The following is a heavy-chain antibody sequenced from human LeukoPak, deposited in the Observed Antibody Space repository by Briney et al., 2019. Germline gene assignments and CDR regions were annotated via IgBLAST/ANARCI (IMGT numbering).Heavy chain of an antibody. CDR1: GFTFSSYG. V-gene: IGHV3-30*02. D-gene: IGHD7-27*01. Sequence: GGSLRLSCAASGFTFSSYGMHWVRQAPGKGLEWVAFIRYDGSNKYYADSVKGRFTISRDNSKNTLYLKMNSLRAEDTAVYYCAKSGHWGSGLYWYFDLWGRGTLVTVSS. CDR2: IRYDGSNK. J-gene: IGHJ2*01. CDR3: AKSGHWGSGLYWYFDL.